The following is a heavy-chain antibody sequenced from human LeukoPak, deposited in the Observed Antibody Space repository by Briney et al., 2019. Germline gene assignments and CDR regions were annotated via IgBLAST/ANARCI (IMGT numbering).Heavy chain of an antibody. CDR2: IIPIFGTA. Sequence: ASVKVSCKASGGTFSSYAISWVRQAPGQGLEWMGGIIPIFGTANYAQKFQGRVTITADESTSTAYMELSSLRSEDTAVYYCARAPLYYYDSSGYLGMVYWGQGTLVTVSS. V-gene: IGHV1-69*01. J-gene: IGHJ4*02. D-gene: IGHD3-22*01. CDR3: ARAPLYYYDSSGYLGMVY. CDR1: GGTFSSYA.